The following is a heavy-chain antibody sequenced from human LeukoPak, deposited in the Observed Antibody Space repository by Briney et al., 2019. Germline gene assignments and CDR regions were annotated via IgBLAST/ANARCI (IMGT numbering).Heavy chain of an antibody. D-gene: IGHD3-9*01. V-gene: IGHV3-23*01. J-gene: IGHJ4*02. Sequence: EGSLRLSCAASGFTFSNYAMSWVRQAPGKGLEWVSAIAGSGGNTYYADSVKGRFTISRDNSKNTLYLQMNSLRAEDTAVYYRAKWEDYDVLTGYYVSDYWGQGTLVTVSS. CDR1: GFTFSNYA. CDR2: IAGSGGNT. CDR3: AKWEDYDVLTGYYVSDY.